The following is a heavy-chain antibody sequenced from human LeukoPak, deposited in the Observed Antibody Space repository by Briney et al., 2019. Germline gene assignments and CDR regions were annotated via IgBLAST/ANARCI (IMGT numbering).Heavy chain of an antibody. Sequence: GGSLRLSCAASEFTFSRYWMTWVRQAPGKGLEWVANIKKDGSNKNYVDSVKGRFTISRDNAKNSLYLQMNSLRVEDMAVYYCARDVSDEYDSASRIHLDFWGRGSLVTVSS. V-gene: IGHV3-7*01. CDR2: IKKDGSNK. CDR1: EFTFSRYW. J-gene: IGHJ4*02. CDR3: ARDVSDEYDSASRIHLDF. D-gene: IGHD2/OR15-2a*01.